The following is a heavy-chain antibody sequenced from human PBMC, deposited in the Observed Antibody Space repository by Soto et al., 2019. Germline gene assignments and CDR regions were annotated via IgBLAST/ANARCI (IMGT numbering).Heavy chain of an antibody. V-gene: IGHV1-3*01. CDR1: GYTFTSYA. Sequence: QVQLVQSGAEVKKPGASVKVSCKASGYTFTSYAMHWVRQAPGQRLEWMGWINAGNGNTKYSQKFQGRVTITRDTSASTAYMELSSLRSEDTAVYYCARDRRRPRDFWSGPIDYWGQGTLVTVSS. CDR2: INAGNGNT. J-gene: IGHJ4*02. CDR3: ARDRRRPRDFWSGPIDY. D-gene: IGHD3-3*01.